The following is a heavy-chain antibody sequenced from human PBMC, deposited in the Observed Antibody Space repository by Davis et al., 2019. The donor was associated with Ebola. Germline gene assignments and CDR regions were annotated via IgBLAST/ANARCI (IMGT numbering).Heavy chain of an antibody. CDR2: INPSIGNT. CDR1: GYIFTDYL. J-gene: IGHJ4*02. V-gene: IGHV1-46*01. Sequence: ASVKVSCKASGYIFTDYLVHWVRQAPGQGLEWMGLINPSIGNTSLAQKYQGRVTLTRDTSTRTVHMDLSSLKSDDTAIYYCASGEFVDFWGQGTLVTVSS. CDR3: ASGEFVDF. D-gene: IGHD7-27*01.